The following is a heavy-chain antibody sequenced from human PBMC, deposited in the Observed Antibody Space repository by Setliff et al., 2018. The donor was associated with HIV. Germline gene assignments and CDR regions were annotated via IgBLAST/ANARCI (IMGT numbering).Heavy chain of an antibody. CDR2: IKSKTDGGTT. V-gene: IGHV3-15*01. CDR3: ARGVSNWYGTDY. CDR1: GFTFSSYG. J-gene: IGHJ4*02. Sequence: GGSLRLSCAASGFTFSSYGMHWVRQAPGKGLEWVGRIKSKTDGGTTDYAAPVKGRFTISRDNAKNSVHLQMNSLRVEDTAVYYCARGVSNWYGTDYWGQGTLVTVSS. D-gene: IGHD4-4*01.